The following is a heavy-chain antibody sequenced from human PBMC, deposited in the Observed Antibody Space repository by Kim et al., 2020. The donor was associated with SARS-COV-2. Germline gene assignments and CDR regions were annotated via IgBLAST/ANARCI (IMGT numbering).Heavy chain of an antibody. J-gene: IGHJ6*02. CDR2: IWYDGSNK. D-gene: IGHD3-3*01. V-gene: IGHV3-33*06. CDR1: GFTFSSYG. CDR3: AKDGVGLWTDYYYGMDV. Sequence: GGSLRLSCAASGFTFSSYGMHWVRQAPGKGLEWVAVIWYDGSNKYYADSVKGRFTISRDNSKNTLYLQMNSLRAEDTAVYYCAKDGVGLWTDYYYGMDVWGQGTTVTVSS.